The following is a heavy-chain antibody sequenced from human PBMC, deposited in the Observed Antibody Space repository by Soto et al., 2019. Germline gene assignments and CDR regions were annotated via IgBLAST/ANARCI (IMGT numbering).Heavy chain of an antibody. CDR3: AKAAIWGGGRYYYSYMDV. J-gene: IGHJ6*03. Sequence: EVQLLESGGGLVLPGGSLRLSCAASGFIFSGYGMTWVRQAPGKGLEWASIINAGGGTTHYVDSVKGRFTMSRDDSKNTLYLQMNSLRGADTAVYYCAKAAIWGGGRYYYSYMDVWGNGTTVTVSS. V-gene: IGHV3-23*01. CDR2: INAGGGTT. CDR1: GFIFSGYG. D-gene: IGHD2-15*01.